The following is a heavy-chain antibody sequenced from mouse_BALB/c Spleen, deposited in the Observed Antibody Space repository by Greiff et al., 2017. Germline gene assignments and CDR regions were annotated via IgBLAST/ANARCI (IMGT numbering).Heavy chain of an antibody. D-gene: IGHD1-1*01. CDR1: GFTFSSFG. Sequence: EVQLVESGGGLVQPGGSRKLSCAASGFTFSSFGMHWVRQAPEKGLEWVAYISSGSSTIYYADTVKGRFTISRDNPKNTLFLQMTSLRSEDTAMYYCARPYYYGSSDWYFDVWGAGTTVTVSS. V-gene: IGHV5-17*02. J-gene: IGHJ1*01. CDR3: ARPYYYGSSDWYFDV. CDR2: ISSGSSTI.